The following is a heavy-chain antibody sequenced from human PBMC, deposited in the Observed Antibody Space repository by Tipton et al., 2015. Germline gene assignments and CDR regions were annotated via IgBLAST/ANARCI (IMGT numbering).Heavy chain of an antibody. CDR1: GGSISSSSYY. D-gene: IGHD3-9*01. CDR2: IYYSGST. CDR3: ACQDYDSLTRDYQTVDY. J-gene: IGHJ4*02. V-gene: IGHV4-39*01. Sequence: TLSLTCTVSGGSISSSSYYWGWIRQPPGKGLEWIGSIYYSGSTYYNPSLKSRVTISVDTPKNQFSLKLSSVTAADTAVYYCACQDYDSLTRDYQTVDYWGQGTLVTVSS.